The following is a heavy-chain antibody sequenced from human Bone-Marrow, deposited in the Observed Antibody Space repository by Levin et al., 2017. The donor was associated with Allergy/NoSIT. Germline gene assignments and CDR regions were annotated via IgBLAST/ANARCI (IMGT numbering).Heavy chain of an antibody. Sequence: SGPTLVKPTQTLTLTCTYSGFSLTTSGMRVSWIRQPPGKALEWLARIDWDDDKFYSTSLKTRLTVSKDTSKNQVVLTMTNMDPVDTATYYCARTAVENDIFEVPFDYWGQGTLVTVSS. CDR2: IDWDDDK. D-gene: IGHD3-9*01. J-gene: IGHJ4*02. CDR1: GFSLTTSGMR. CDR3: ARTAVENDIFEVPFDY. V-gene: IGHV2-70*04.